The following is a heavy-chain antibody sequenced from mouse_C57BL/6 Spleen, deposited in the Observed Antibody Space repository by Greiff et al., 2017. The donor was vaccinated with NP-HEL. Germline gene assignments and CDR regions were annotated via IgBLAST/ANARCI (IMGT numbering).Heavy chain of an antibody. CDR2: IHPSDSDT. Sequence: QVQLKQPGAELVKPGASVKVSCKASGYTFTSYWMHWVKQRPGQGLEWIGRIHPSDSDTNYNQKFKGKATLTVDKSSSTAYMQLSSLTSEDSAVYYCAIRGNYAGLDYFDYWGQGTTLTVSS. D-gene: IGHD2-1*01. J-gene: IGHJ2*01. CDR3: AIRGNYAGLDYFDY. CDR1: GYTFTSYW. V-gene: IGHV1-74*01.